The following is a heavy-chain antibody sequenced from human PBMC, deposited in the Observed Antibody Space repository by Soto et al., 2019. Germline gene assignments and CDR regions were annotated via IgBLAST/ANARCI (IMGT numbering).Heavy chain of an antibody. Sequence: GGSLRLSCAASGFTFSSYGMHWVRQAPGKGLEWVAVIWYDGSNKYYADSVKGRFTISRDNSKNTLYLQMNSLRAEDTAVYYCARSGYDFWSGYYKPDTRNYYYYMDVWGKGTTVTVSS. V-gene: IGHV3-33*01. CDR2: IWYDGSNK. CDR1: GFTFSSYG. J-gene: IGHJ6*03. D-gene: IGHD3-3*01. CDR3: ARSGYDFWSGYYKPDTRNYYYYMDV.